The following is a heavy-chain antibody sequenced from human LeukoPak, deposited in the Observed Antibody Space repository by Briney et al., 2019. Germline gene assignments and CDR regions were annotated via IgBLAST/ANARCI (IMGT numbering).Heavy chain of an antibody. Sequence: SETLSLTCTVSGGSISSYYWSWIRQPPGKGLEWIGYIFSSGSTNYNPSLKSRVTISTDTSKNQFSLKLSSVTAADTAVYYCTREAQFTSGWYSWGQGTLVTVSS. CDR3: TREAQFTSGWYS. CDR2: IFSSGST. J-gene: IGHJ4*02. D-gene: IGHD6-19*01. V-gene: IGHV4-4*08. CDR1: GGSISSYY.